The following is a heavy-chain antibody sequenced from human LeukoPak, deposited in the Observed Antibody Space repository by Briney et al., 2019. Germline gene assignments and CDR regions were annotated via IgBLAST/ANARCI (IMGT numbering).Heavy chain of an antibody. Sequence: PGGSLRLSCAACGLTVGSNYLRWRRQAPGKGLEWVSVIYTGETTYYADSVKGRFTISRDNSKNTLYLQMDGLRVEDTAVYYCAKVVAVAPVENWGQGTLVTVSS. CDR3: AKVVAVAPVEN. D-gene: IGHD6-19*01. V-gene: IGHV3-66*01. CDR1: GLTVGSNY. CDR2: IYTGETT. J-gene: IGHJ4*02.